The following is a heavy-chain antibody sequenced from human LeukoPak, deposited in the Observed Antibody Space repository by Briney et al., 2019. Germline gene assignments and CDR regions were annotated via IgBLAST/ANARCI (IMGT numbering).Heavy chain of an antibody. V-gene: IGHV1-69*06. CDR1: GGTFISYA. Sequence: ASVTVSFKASGGTFISYAISWVRQAPGQGLAWMGRIIPIFGTANYAQKFQGRVTITADKSTSTAYMELSSLRSEDTAVYYCARARTGPFDYWGQGTLVTVSS. J-gene: IGHJ4*02. D-gene: IGHD3/OR15-3a*01. CDR3: ARARTGPFDY. CDR2: IIPIFGTA.